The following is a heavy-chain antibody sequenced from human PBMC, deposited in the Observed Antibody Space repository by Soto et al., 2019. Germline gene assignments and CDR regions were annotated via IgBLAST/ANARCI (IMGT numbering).Heavy chain of an antibody. CDR1: GGTFSSYA. Sequence: QVQLVQSGAEVKKPGSSVKVSCKASGGTFSSYAISWVRQAPGQGLEWMGGIIPIFGTANYAQKFQGRVTITADESTSTAYMELSSLRSEDTAVYYCARGMWVIPFGGVIVNGDAFDIWGQGTMVTVSS. V-gene: IGHV1-69*12. CDR3: ARGMWVIPFGGVIVNGDAFDI. D-gene: IGHD3-16*02. J-gene: IGHJ3*02. CDR2: IIPIFGTA.